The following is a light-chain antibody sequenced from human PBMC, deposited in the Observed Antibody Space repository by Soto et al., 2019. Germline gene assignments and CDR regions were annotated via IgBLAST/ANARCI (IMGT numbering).Light chain of an antibody. V-gene: IGLV2-18*02. CDR2: EVS. CDR3: SSFTSSSTLV. J-gene: IGLJ2*01. Sequence: QSALTQPPSVSGSPGQSVTISCTGTSSDVGSYNRVSWYQQPPGTAPKLMIYEVSNRPPGVPDRFSGSKSGNTASLTISGLQAEDDADYYCSSFTSSSTLVFGGGTKLTVL. CDR1: SSDVGSYNR.